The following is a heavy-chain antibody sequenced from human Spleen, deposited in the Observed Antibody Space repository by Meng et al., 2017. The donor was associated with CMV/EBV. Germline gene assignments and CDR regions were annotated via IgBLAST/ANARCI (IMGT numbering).Heavy chain of an antibody. J-gene: IGHJ4*02. V-gene: IGHV3-11*01. Sequence: GESLKISCVVSGFMFNDSYMGWIRQVPGKGLESIAYISGSGRSIYYADSMKGRFAISRDNTKNSLFLQMSSLTVADTAVYYCARARSGSRPYPYYFDFWGQGTLVTVSS. CDR3: ARARSGSRPYPYYFDF. CDR2: ISGSGRSI. CDR1: GFMFNDSY. D-gene: IGHD3-10*01.